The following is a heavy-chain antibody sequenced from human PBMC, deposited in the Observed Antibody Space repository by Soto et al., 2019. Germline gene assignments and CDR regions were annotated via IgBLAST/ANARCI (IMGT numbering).Heavy chain of an antibody. J-gene: IGHJ6*01. D-gene: IGHD2-15*01. Sequence: QVQLVESGGGVVQPGRSLRLSCAASGFTFSSYGMHWVRQAPGKGLEWVAVISYDGSNKYYADSVKGRFTISRDNSKNTLYLQMNSLRAEDTAVYYCAKSVVVAKYYYYGMDVW. CDR2: ISYDGSNK. CDR3: AKSVVVAKYYYYGMDV. CDR1: GFTFSSYG. V-gene: IGHV3-30*18.